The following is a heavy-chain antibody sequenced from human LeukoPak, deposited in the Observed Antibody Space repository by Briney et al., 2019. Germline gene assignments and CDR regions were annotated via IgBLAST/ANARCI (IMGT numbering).Heavy chain of an antibody. Sequence: ASVKVSCKASGYTFTGYYMHWVRQSPGQGLEWMGWINPNSGGTNYAQKFQGRVTMTRDTSISTAYMELSRLRSDDMAVYYCARNRVPAAIPGYYYMDVWGKGTTVTVSS. V-gene: IGHV1-2*02. J-gene: IGHJ6*03. CDR2: INPNSGGT. CDR3: ARNRVPAAIPGYYYMDV. D-gene: IGHD2-2*02. CDR1: GYTFTGYY.